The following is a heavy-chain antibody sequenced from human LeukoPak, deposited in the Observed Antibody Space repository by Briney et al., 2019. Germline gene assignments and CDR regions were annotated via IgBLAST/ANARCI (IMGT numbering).Heavy chain of an antibody. J-gene: IGHJ4*02. D-gene: IGHD3-10*01. CDR3: ARGSLYMVPLDY. CDR1: GGSISSYY. Sequence: SETLSLTCTVSGGSISSYYWSWIRWPPGKGLEWIGYIYYSGSTNYNPSLKSRVTISVDTSRNQFSLKLSSVTAADTAVYYCARGSLYMVPLDYWGQGTLVTVSS. V-gene: IGHV4-59*01. CDR2: IYYSGST.